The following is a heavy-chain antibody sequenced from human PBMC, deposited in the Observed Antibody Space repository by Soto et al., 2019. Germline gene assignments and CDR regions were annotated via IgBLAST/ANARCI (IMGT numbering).Heavy chain of an antibody. V-gene: IGHV1-18*01. CDR2: ISDYNGHP. D-gene: IGHD3-9*01. J-gene: IGHJ4*02. CDR1: GYTFISYG. CDR3: ARDYDIMTGSFDH. Sequence: QVQLVQSGAEVKKPGASVKVSYKASGYTFISYGISWVRQAPGQRLEWMGWISDYNGHPNYTQKFQGRVTMTIDTSTSTAYMELRSLRSDDTAVYYCARDYDIMTGSFDHWGQGTLVTVSS.